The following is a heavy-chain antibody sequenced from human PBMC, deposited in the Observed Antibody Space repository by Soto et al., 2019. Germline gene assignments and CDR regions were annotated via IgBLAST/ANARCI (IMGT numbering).Heavy chain of an antibody. J-gene: IGHJ6*02. V-gene: IGHV3-21*01. Sequence: GGSLRLSCAASGFTFSSYSMNWVRQAPGKGLEWVSSISSSSSYIYYADSVKGRFTISRDNAKNSLYLQMNSLRAEDTAVYYCARSYYDFWSGYYGLGYGMDVWGQGTTVTVSS. D-gene: IGHD3-3*01. CDR2: ISSSSSYI. CDR1: GFTFSSYS. CDR3: ARSYYDFWSGYYGLGYGMDV.